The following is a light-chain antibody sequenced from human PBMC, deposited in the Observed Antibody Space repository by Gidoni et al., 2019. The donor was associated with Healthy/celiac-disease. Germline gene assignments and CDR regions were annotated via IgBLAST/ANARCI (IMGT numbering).Light chain of an antibody. V-gene: IGKV1-39*01. CDR3: QQSYSTLYT. CDR2: AAS. Sequence: DIQMTQSPSSLSASAGDRVTITCRASQSISSYLNWYQQKPGKAPKLLIYAASSLQSGVPSRFSGSGSGTDFTLTISSLQPEDFATYYCQQSYSTLYTFXQXTKLEIK. J-gene: IGKJ2*01. CDR1: QSISSY.